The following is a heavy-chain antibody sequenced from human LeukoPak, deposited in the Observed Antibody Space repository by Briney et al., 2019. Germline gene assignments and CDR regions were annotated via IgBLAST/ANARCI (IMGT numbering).Heavy chain of an antibody. CDR1: GFTFSSYW. CDR2: VKEDGSEK. Sequence: PGGSLRLSCAASGFTFSSYWMSWVRQAPGKGLEWVANVKEDGSEKYCVDSVKGRFTISRDSAKNSLYLQMNSLRAEDTAVYYCATSYGDYLFDYRGQGTLVTVSS. CDR3: ATSYGDYLFDY. D-gene: IGHD4-17*01. V-gene: IGHV3-7*02. J-gene: IGHJ4*02.